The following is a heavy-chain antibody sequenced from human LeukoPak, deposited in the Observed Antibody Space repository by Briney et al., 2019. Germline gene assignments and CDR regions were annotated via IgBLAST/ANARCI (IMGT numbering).Heavy chain of an antibody. CDR1: GYSFISYW. J-gene: IGHJ4*02. CDR3: SRSGGGQNSDSSDS. CDR2: IVTYDASS. Sequence: GGALQISSKTSGYSFISYWISCVRHMPGKGLEYMGRIVTYDASSNYSPYFQGHVTILADKSINTAYLQWSSLKASDTAIYYCSRSGGGQNSDSSDSWGQGTMVTVSS. D-gene: IGHD6-13*01. V-gene: IGHV5-10-1*01.